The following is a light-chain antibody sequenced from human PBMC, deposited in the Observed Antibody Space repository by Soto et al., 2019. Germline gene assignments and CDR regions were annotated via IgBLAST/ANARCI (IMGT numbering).Light chain of an antibody. CDR3: QQYYVTPWT. J-gene: IGKJ1*01. Sequence: DIVLTQSPASLAVSLGEGATISCKSSQNVLYSSNMKNYLAWFQQKPGQPPKLLIYWASARESGVPDRFSGGGSGTDFTLTISSLQAEDVVVYYCQQYYVTPWTFGQGTKVEVK. V-gene: IGKV4-1*01. CDR2: WAS. CDR1: QNVLYSSNMKNY.